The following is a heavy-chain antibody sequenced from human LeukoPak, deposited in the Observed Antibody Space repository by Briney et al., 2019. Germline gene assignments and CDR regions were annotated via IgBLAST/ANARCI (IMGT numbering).Heavy chain of an antibody. D-gene: IGHD1-26*01. V-gene: IGHV1-18*01. CDR2: ISAYNGNT. J-gene: IGHJ4*02. Sequence: ASVKVSCKASGYTFTSQGISWVRQAPGQGLEWMGWISAYNGNTNYAQKFQGRVTMTRDTSTSTVYMELSSLRSEDTAVYYCARSYSGSYYAESGVDYWGQGTLVTVSS. CDR1: GYTFTSQG. CDR3: ARSYSGSYYAESGVDY.